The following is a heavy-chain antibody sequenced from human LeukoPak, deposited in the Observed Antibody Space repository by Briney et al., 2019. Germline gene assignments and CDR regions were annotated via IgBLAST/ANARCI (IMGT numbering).Heavy chain of an antibody. V-gene: IGHV5-51*01. J-gene: IGHJ4*02. CDR1: GYSFTSYW. Sequence: GESLKISCKGSGYSFTSYWIGWVRQMPGKGLEWMGIIYPGDSDTRYSPSFQGQVTISADKSISTAYLQWSSLKASDTAMYYCARALSSGWAWAWLDYWGQGTLVTVSS. D-gene: IGHD6-19*01. CDR3: ARALSSGWAWAWLDY. CDR2: IYPGDSDT.